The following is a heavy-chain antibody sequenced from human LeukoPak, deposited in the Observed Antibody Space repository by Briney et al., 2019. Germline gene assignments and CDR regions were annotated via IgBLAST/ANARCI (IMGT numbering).Heavy chain of an antibody. CDR2: IRSKANSYAT. Sequence: PGGSLRLSCAASGFTFSGSAMHWVRQASGKGLEWVGRIRSKANSYATAYAASVKGRFTISRDDSKNTAYLQMNSLKTEDTAVYYCTRDLPPSGSYGYDAFDIWGQGTMVTASS. V-gene: IGHV3-73*01. CDR3: TRDLPPSGSYGYDAFDI. D-gene: IGHD1-26*01. CDR1: GFTFSGSA. J-gene: IGHJ3*02.